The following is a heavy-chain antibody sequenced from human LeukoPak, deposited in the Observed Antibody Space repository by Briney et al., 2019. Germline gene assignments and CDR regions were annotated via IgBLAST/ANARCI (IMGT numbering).Heavy chain of an antibody. D-gene: IGHD6-13*01. CDR3: AGLAAAGYYFDY. CDR1: GGSISSYY. CDR2: IYYSGST. J-gene: IGHJ4*02. V-gene: IGHV4-59*08. Sequence: SETLSLTCTASGGSISSYYWSWIRQPPGKGLERIGYIYYSGSTNYNASLKSRVTISVDTSKNQSSLKLSSVTAADTAVYYCAGLAAAGYYFDYWGQGTLVTVSS.